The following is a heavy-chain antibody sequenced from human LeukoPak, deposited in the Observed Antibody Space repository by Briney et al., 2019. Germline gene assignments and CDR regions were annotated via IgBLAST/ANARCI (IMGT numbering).Heavy chain of an antibody. CDR1: GGSISSYY. D-gene: IGHD3-16*01. Sequence: SETLSLTCTVSGGSISSYYWSWIRQPPGKGLEWIGYIYYSGSTNYNPSLKSRVTISVDTSKNQFSLKLSSVTAADTAVYYCARVPRESLSYDSDINYFDYWGQGTLVTVSS. V-gene: IGHV4-59*01. J-gene: IGHJ4*02. CDR3: ARVPRESLSYDSDINYFDY. CDR2: IYYSGST.